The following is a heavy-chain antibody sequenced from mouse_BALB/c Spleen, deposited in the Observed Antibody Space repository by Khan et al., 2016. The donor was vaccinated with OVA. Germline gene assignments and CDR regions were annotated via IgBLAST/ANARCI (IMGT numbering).Heavy chain of an antibody. V-gene: IGHV1-77*01. CDR2: IYPGSGST. J-gene: IGHJ2*01. Sequence: QVQLKQSGPVLVKPGASVKMSCKASGYTFTDYIINWVRQRTGQGLEWIGQIYPGSGSTYYNEKFKGKATLTADKSSNTAYMQLRSLTSEDSAVYFCARSGYGSLGYWGQGTTLTVSS. D-gene: IGHD1-1*01. CDR1: GYTFTDYI. CDR3: ARSGYGSLGY.